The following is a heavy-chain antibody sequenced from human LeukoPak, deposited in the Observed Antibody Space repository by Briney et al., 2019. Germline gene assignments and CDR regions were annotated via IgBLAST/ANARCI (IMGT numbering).Heavy chain of an antibody. Sequence: NPSETLSLTCTVSGGSISSGDYYWSWIRQPPGKGLEWIGYIYYSGSTYYNPSLKSRVTMSVDTSKNQFSLKLSSVTAADTAVYYCARVKGSPYYFDYWGQGTLVTVSS. CDR2: IYYSGST. D-gene: IGHD2-15*01. V-gene: IGHV4-30-4*08. CDR1: GGSISSGDYY. CDR3: ARVKGSPYYFDY. J-gene: IGHJ4*02.